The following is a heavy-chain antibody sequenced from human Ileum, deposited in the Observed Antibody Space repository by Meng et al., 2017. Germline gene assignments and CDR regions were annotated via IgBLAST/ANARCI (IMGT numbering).Heavy chain of an antibody. CDR3: VSERRRSYFFDY. CDR2: IFYTGAT. J-gene: IGHJ4*02. CDR1: GGSITSGDYY. V-gene: IGHV4-30-4*01. Sequence: QVQLQDSGPGLLKPSQTLSLNFTVAGGSITSGDYYWSCIRQPPGKGLEWIGCIFYTGATYSNPSLKSRVTVSLDTSKSQFSLKLSSVTAADTAIYYCVSERRRSYFFDYWGQGTLVTVSS.